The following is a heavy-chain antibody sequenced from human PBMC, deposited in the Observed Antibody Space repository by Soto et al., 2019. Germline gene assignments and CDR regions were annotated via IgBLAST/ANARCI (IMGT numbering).Heavy chain of an antibody. V-gene: IGHV3-30-3*01. D-gene: IGHD6-19*01. CDR3: ARGDSSGWYIIDY. CDR1: GFTFSDYN. CDR2: ISSDGSSK. J-gene: IGHJ4*02. Sequence: QVQLVESGGGVVQPGRSLRLSCAASGFTFSDYNIHWVRQAPGKGLEWVAVISSDGSSKYYTNSVKDRFTISRDNSKNTLHLQMSSLRPEDTAVYYCARGDSSGWYIIDYWGQGTLVTVSS.